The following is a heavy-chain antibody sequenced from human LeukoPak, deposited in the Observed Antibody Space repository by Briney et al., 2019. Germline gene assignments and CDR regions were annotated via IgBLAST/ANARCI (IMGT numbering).Heavy chain of an antibody. CDR3: AREIGDYLYYYGMDV. CDR1: GFTFSSYA. Sequence: GRSLRLSCAASGFTFSSYAMHWVRQAPGKGLEWVALISFDGSNKYYADSVKGRFTISRDNYKNTLYLQMNSLRAEDTAVYYCAREIGDYLYYYGMDVWGQGTTVTVSS. D-gene: IGHD4-17*01. J-gene: IGHJ6*02. V-gene: IGHV3-30-3*01. CDR2: ISFDGSNK.